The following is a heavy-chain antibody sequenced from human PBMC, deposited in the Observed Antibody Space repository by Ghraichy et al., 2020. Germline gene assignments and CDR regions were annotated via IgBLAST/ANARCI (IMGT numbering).Heavy chain of an antibody. V-gene: IGHV3-7*01. D-gene: IGHD4-17*01. CDR1: GFTFSRHW. Sequence: LSCAASGFTFSRHWMSWVRQAPGKGLEWVASIKSDGSDIFYVDSVKGRFTISRDNAKNSVSLEMNSLRAEDTAVYYCARDPYGDYKYGGTDYWGQGTLVSVSS. J-gene: IGHJ4*02. CDR2: IKSDGSDI. CDR3: ARDPYGDYKYGGTDY.